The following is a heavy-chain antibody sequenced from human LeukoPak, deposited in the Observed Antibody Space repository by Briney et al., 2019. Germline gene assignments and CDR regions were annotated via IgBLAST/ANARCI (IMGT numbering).Heavy chain of an antibody. CDR1: GFSFSTYA. D-gene: IGHD3-22*01. CDR2: ISDDGSDK. CDR3: ARDSGSGYYDSSGSFFDY. V-gene: IGHV3-30*15. Sequence: PGGSLRLSCAASGFSFSTYAMHWVRQAPGKGLEWVAVISDDGSDKCYADSVKGRFTISRDNSKNTLYLQMSSLRAEDTAVYYCARDSGSGYYDSSGSFFDYWGQGTLVTVSS. J-gene: IGHJ4*02.